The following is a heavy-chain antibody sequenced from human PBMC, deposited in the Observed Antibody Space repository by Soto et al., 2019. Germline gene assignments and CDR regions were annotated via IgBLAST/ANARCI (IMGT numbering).Heavy chain of an antibody. Sequence: PGGSLRLSCAASGFTFSSYAMSWVRQAPGKGLEWVSAISGSGGSTYYADSVKGRFTISRDNSKNTLCLQMNSLRAEDTAVYYCAKGGSLVRVRSGAFDIWGQGTTVTVSS. J-gene: IGHJ3*02. CDR1: GFTFSSYA. V-gene: IGHV3-23*01. D-gene: IGHD3-10*01. CDR3: AKGGSLVRVRSGAFDI. CDR2: ISGSGGST.